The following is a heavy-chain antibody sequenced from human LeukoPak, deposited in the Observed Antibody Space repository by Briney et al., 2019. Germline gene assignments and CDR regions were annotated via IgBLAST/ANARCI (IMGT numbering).Heavy chain of an antibody. CDR3: ARLFWSGYYTYYFDY. V-gene: IGHV4-39*01. Sequence: SETLSLTCTVSGGSISSSSYYWGWIRQPPGKGLEWIGSIYYSGSTYYNPSLKSRVTISVDTSKNQFSLKLSSVTAADTAVYYCARLFWSGYYTYYFDYWGQGTLVTVSS. CDR2: IYYSGST. CDR1: GGSISSSSYY. J-gene: IGHJ4*02. D-gene: IGHD3-3*01.